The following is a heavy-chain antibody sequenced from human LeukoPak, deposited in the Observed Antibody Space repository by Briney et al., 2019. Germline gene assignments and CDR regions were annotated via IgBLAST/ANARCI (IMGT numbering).Heavy chain of an antibody. CDR2: ISYDGSNK. V-gene: IGHV3-30*18. J-gene: IGHJ4*02. Sequence: PGGSLRLSCAASGFTFSNYGMHWVRQAPGKGLEWVALISYDGSNKYYADSVKGRFTISRDNSKNTLYLQMNSLRAEDTAVYYCAKDRGGSYYYGSDSWGQGTLVTVSS. CDR1: GFTFSNYG. D-gene: IGHD3-10*01. CDR3: AKDRGGSYYYGSDS.